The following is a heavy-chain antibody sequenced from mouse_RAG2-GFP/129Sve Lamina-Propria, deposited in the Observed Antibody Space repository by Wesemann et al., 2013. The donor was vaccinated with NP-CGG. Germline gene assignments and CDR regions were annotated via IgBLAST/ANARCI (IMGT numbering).Heavy chain of an antibody. Sequence: EVKLVESGGGLVQSGRSLRLSCATSGFTFSDFYMEWVRQAPGKGLEWIAASRNKANDYTTEYSASVKGRFIVSRDTSQSILYLQMNALRAEDTAIYYCARDAGDKRYFDVWGTGTTVTVSS. CDR1: GFTFSDFY. V-gene: IGHV7-1*01. CDR3: ARDAGDKRYFDV. D-gene: IGHD3-3*01. J-gene: IGHJ1*03. CDR2: SRNKANDYTT.